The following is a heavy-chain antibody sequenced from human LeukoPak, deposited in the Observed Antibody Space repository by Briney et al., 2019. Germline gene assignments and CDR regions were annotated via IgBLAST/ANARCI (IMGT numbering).Heavy chain of an antibody. V-gene: IGHV3-7*04. CDR3: ARGGSSRFDQ. CDR2: ISPDGSEK. CDR1: GFTFTTYW. D-gene: IGHD6-13*01. J-gene: IGHJ4*02. Sequence: GGSLRLSCAASGFTFTTYWMSWVRQAPGKGLEWVAKISPDGSEKYYVDSVKGRFTISRDNAKNSLALQMSSLRADDTAVYYCARGGSSRFDQGGQGTLVTVSS.